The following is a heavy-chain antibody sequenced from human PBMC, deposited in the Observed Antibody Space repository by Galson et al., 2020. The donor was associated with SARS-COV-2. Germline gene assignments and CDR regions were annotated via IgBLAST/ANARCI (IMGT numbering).Heavy chain of an antibody. J-gene: IGHJ6*02. CDR2: IWYDGSNK. D-gene: IGHD3-10*01. Sequence: GGSLRLSCAASGFPFSSYGMHWVRQAPGKGLEWVAVIWYDGSNKYYADSVKGRFTISRDNSKNTLYLQMNSLRAEDTAVYYCARALSYYYGMDVWGQGTTVTVSS. CDR3: ARALSYYYGMDV. V-gene: IGHV3-33*01. CDR1: GFPFSSYG.